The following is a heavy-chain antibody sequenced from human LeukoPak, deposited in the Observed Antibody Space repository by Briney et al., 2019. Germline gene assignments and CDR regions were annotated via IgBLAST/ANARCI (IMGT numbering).Heavy chain of an antibody. CDR1: GGSISSYY. V-gene: IGHV4-59*12. D-gene: IGHD3-16*02. Sequence: TSETVSLTCTVSGGSISSYYWSWIRQPPGKGLEWIGYIYYSVSTNYNPSLKSRVTISVDTSKNQFSLKLSSVTAADTDVYYWASGGAYYDYVWGSYRPTYYFDYWGQGTLVTVSS. J-gene: IGHJ4*02. CDR3: ASGGAYYDYVWGSYRPTYYFDY. CDR2: IYYSVST.